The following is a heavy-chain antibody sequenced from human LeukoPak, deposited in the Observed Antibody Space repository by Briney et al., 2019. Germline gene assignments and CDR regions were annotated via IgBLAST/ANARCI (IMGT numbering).Heavy chain of an antibody. CDR1: GFTFSSYA. D-gene: IGHD2-15*01. J-gene: IGHJ4*02. CDR2: ISGSGGST. Sequence: PGGSLRPSCAASGFTFSSYAMSWVRQAPGKGLEWVSAISGSGGSTYYADSVKGRFTISRDNSKNTLYPQMNSLRAEDTAVYYCSPPAELLGGRWGQGTLVTVSS. V-gene: IGHV3-23*01. CDR3: SPPAELLGGR.